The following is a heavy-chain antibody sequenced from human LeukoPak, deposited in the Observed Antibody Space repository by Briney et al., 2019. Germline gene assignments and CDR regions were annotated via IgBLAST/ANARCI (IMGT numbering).Heavy chain of an antibody. J-gene: IGHJ3*02. Sequence: GASVKVSCKASGGTFSSYAISWVRQAPGQGLEWMGGIIPIFGTANYAQKFQGRVTITADKSTSTAYMELSSLRSEDTAVYYCARNDYYDSSGYQNAFDIWGQGTMVTVSS. CDR3: ARNDYYDSSGYQNAFDI. CDR1: GGTFSSYA. V-gene: IGHV1-69*06. D-gene: IGHD3-22*01. CDR2: IIPIFGTA.